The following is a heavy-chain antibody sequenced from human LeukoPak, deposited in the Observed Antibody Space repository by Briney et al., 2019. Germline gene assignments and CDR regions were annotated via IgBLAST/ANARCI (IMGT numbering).Heavy chain of an antibody. D-gene: IGHD3-22*01. CDR2: IYTSGST. V-gene: IGHV4-61*02. CDR3: ARARYYDSSGYYSTLGAFDI. Sequence: SETLSLTCTVSGGSISSGSYYWSWIRQPAGKGLEWIVRIYTSGSTNYNPSLKSRVTISVDTPKNQFSLKLSSVTAADTAVYYCARARYYDSSGYYSTLGAFDIWGQGTMVTVSS. CDR1: GGSISSGSYY. J-gene: IGHJ3*02.